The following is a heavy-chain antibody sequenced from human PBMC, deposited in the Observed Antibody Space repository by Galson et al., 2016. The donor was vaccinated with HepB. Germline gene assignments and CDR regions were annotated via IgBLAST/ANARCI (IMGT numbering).Heavy chain of an antibody. Sequence: QSGAEVKKPGESLTISCKASGYGFSTSWIAWVRQMPGKGLEWMGIVYPGDSDTRYSPSFQGQVSISADKSINTAYLQWSSLKASDTAMYYCARHGIPEHDYIWGNYRRPRDSWGQGTLVTVSS. CDR1: GYGFSTSW. CDR2: VYPGDSDT. CDR3: ARHGIPEHDYIWGNYRRPRDS. D-gene: IGHD3-16*02. J-gene: IGHJ5*01. V-gene: IGHV5-51*01.